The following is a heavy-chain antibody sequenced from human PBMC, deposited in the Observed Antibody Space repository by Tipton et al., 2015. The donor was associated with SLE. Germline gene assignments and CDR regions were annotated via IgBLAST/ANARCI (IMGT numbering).Heavy chain of an antibody. CDR3: ARERSPGFWSGYPKGYYYYMYV. J-gene: IGHJ6*03. D-gene: IGHD3-3*01. CDR1: GFTFSSYE. Sequence: SLRLSCAASGFTFSSYEMDWVRQAPGKGLEWVSYISSSGSTIYYADSVKGRFTISRDNAKNSLYLQMNSLRAEDTAVYYCARERSPGFWSGYPKGYYYYMYVWGKETTVTVSS. CDR2: ISSSGSTI. V-gene: IGHV3-48*03.